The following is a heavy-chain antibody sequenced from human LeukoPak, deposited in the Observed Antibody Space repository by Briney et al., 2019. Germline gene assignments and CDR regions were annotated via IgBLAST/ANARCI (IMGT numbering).Heavy chain of an antibody. J-gene: IGHJ3*02. CDR2: IYYSGST. Sequence: SETLSLTCTVSGGSISSYYWSWIRQPPGKGLEWIGYIYYSGSTNYNPSLKSRVTISVDTSKNQFSLKLSSVTAADTAVYYCAGYSYAYDAFDIWGQGTMVTVSS. CDR1: GGSISSYY. D-gene: IGHD5-18*01. CDR3: AGYSYAYDAFDI. V-gene: IGHV4-59*01.